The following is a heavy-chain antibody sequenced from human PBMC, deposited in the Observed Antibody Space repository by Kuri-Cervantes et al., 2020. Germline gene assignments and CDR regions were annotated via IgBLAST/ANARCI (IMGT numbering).Heavy chain of an antibody. Sequence: GGSLRLSCAASGFTFSSYEMHWVRQAPGKGLVWVSCINSSGSTINYADSVKGRFTISRDNAKDSLFLQMNSLRAEDTAVYCCARDEGVGCDFNYWGQGTPVTVSS. D-gene: IGHD3-3*01. J-gene: IGHJ4*01. V-gene: IGHV3-48*03. CDR3: ARDEGVGCDFNY. CDR1: GFTFSSYE. CDR2: INSSGSTI.